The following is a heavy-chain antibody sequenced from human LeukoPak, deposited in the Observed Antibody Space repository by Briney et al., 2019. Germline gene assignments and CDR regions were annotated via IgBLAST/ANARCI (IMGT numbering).Heavy chain of an antibody. V-gene: IGHV3-23*01. Sequence: PGGSLRLSCAASGFTFSSYAMSWVRQAPGKGLEWVSGISGSGDNTKYADSVKGRFTISRDNPKNMLYLQMNSLRAEDTAVYYCARGGASRPDFWGQGTMVTVSS. D-gene: IGHD1-26*01. CDR1: GFTFSSYA. CDR3: ARGGASRPDF. J-gene: IGHJ3*01. CDR2: ISGSGDNT.